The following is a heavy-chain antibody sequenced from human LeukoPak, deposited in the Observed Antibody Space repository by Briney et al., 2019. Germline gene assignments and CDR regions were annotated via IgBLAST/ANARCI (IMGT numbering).Heavy chain of an antibody. Sequence: GGSLRLSCAASGFTFSSYWMSWIRQAPGKGLEWVANIKQDGSEKYYADSVKGRFTISRDNAKNSLYLQMNSLRAEDTAVYYCARGAAADVFDYWGQGTLVTVSS. CDR1: GFTFSSYW. J-gene: IGHJ4*02. V-gene: IGHV3-7*03. D-gene: IGHD6-13*01. CDR3: ARGAAADVFDY. CDR2: IKQDGSEK.